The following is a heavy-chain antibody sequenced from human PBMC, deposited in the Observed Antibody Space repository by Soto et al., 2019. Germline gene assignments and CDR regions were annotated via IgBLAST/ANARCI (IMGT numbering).Heavy chain of an antibody. CDR2: IIPIFGTA. D-gene: IGHD3-16*01. Sequence: QVQLVQSGAEVKKPGSSVKVSCKASGGTFSSYAISWVRQAPGQGLEWMGGIIPIFGTANYAQKFQGRVTITADESTSTAYMELSSLRSEDTAVYYCARIGVGRDGYNSPLGVDYWGQGTLVTVSS. J-gene: IGHJ4*02. CDR1: GGTFSSYA. V-gene: IGHV1-69*01. CDR3: ARIGVGRDGYNSPLGVDY.